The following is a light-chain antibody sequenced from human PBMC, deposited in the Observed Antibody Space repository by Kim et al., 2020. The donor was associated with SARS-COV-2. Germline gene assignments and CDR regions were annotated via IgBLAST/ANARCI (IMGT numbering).Light chain of an antibody. J-gene: IGKJ2*02. Sequence: APLGDRVTITCRAGQRVGTSLNWYQHKSGRAPTLLIYAASSLQTGVPSRFNGSGSGTEFSLTINSLQPEDLATYYCQQSYSTVRTFGQGTKLEI. V-gene: IGKV1-39*01. CDR3: QQSYSTVRT. CDR1: QRVGTS. CDR2: AAS.